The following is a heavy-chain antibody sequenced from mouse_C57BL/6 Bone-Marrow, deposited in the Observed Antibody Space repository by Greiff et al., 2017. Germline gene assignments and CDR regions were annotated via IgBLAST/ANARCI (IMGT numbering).Heavy chain of an antibody. V-gene: IGHV3-6*01. CDR1: GYSITSGYY. D-gene: IGHD2-10*02. CDR2: ISYDGSN. CDR3: ARHSMFAY. J-gene: IGHJ3*01. Sequence: EVQLQESGPGLVKPSQSLSLTCSVTGYSITSGYYWNWIRQFPGNKLEWMGYISYDGSNNYNPSLKNRISITRDTSKNQFFLKLNSVTTEDTATYYCARHSMFAYWGQGTLVTVSA.